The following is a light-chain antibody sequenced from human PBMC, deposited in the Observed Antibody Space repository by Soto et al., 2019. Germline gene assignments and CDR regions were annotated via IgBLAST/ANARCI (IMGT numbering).Light chain of an antibody. CDR1: SSDVGAYNY. CDR2: HVN. V-gene: IGLV2-14*03. Sequence: QSALTQPASVSGSPGQSITISCTGTSSDVGAYNYVSWYQQHPGKVPTLMIFHVNNRPSGVSNRFSGSKSGNTASLTISGLQPEDESDYYCCSYTSSSTRVFGTGTKVTVL. J-gene: IGLJ1*01. CDR3: CSYTSSSTRV.